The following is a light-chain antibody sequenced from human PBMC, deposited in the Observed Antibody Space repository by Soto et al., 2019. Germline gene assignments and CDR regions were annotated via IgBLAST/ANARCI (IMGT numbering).Light chain of an antibody. CDR1: QSISSW. V-gene: IGKV1-5*01. CDR3: QQYNTYSYT. CDR2: AAS. Sequence: IPMTLSPSTLSDSIRDRVIITCRASQSISSWLAWYQQKPGKAPKLLIYAASSLQSGVPSRFSGSGSGTEFTLTISSLQPDDFATYYCQQYNTYSYTFAQR. J-gene: IGKJ2*01.